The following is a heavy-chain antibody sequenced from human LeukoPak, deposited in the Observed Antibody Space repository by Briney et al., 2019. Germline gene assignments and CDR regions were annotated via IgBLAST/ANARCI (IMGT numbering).Heavy chain of an antibody. CDR2: ISGSGGST. V-gene: IGHV3-23*01. D-gene: IGHD3-22*01. CDR1: GFTFSSYA. CDR3: TTAYYHSSVRGDY. J-gene: IGHJ4*02. Sequence: AGGSLRLSCADSGFTFSSYAMSWVRQAPGKGLEWVSAISGSGGSTYYADSQKDRFTISSDNSKNQLYLQMNILRADDTAVYYATTAYYHSSVRGDYWGQGTLVTVSS.